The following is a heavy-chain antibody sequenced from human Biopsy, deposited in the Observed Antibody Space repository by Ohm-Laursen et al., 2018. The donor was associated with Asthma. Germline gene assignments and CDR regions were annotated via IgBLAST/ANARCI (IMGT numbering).Heavy chain of an antibody. CDR1: GDSFSNYA. J-gene: IGHJ6*02. D-gene: IGHD5-12*01. V-gene: IGHV1-69*13. CDR2: LIPVLGTP. CDR3: ARGYSDSDRIVYYYSGLEV. Sequence: SVKVSCKASGDSFSNYAISWVRQAPGQGLEWMGGLIPVLGTPDHAQMFEGRVTITADESTSTAYMELSSLSSEDTAVYYCARGYSDSDRIVYYYSGLEVWGQGTTVAVSS.